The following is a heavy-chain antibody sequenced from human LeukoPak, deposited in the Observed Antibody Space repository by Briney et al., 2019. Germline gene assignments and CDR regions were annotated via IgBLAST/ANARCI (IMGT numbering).Heavy chain of an antibody. D-gene: IGHD3-22*01. CDR2: ISRVSNYI. J-gene: IGHJ4*02. V-gene: IGHV3-21*01. CDR3: ARENDYYGSSGALDY. CDR1: GFTFNNYS. Sequence: GRSLRLSCVASGFTFNNYSMNWVRQAPGKGLGWVSSISRVSNYIFYADSVKGRFTISRDNAKNSLYLQMNSLRAEDTAVYYCARENDYYGSSGALDYWGQGTLVTAAS.